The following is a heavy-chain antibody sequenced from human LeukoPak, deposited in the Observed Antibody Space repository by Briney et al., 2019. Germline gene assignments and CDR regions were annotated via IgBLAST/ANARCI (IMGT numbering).Heavy chain of an antibody. CDR3: AELGITMIGGV. CDR1: GFTFSSYD. J-gene: IGHJ6*04. D-gene: IGHD3-10*02. CDR2: ICSGGTI. Sequence: GGSLRLSCAASGFTFSSYDMNWVRQAPGKGLEWVSYICSGGTIYYEDSVKGRFTISRDNAKNSLYLQMNSLRAEDTAVYYCAELGITMIGGVWGKGTTVTISS. V-gene: IGHV3-48*03.